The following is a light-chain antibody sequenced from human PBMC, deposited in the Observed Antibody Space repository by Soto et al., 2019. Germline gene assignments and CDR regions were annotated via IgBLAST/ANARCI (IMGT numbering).Light chain of an antibody. Sequence: EVVMTQSPATLSVSPGERVTLSCRASQSVSSSLAWYQQKPGQAPRLLIYGASTRATGIPARFSGSGSGTEFTLTISSLQSEDSAVYYCQQYNNWWTFGQGTKVDIK. CDR2: GAS. J-gene: IGKJ1*01. CDR3: QQYNNWWT. CDR1: QSVSSS. V-gene: IGKV3-15*01.